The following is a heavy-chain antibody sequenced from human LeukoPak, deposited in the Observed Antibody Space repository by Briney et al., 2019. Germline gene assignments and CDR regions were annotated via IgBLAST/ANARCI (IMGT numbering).Heavy chain of an antibody. J-gene: IGHJ4*02. CDR3: AREARVGGALQY. D-gene: IGHD1-26*01. CDR1: GFTFSDYW. CDR2: INTDGTFI. V-gene: IGHV3-74*01. Sequence: GGSLGLSCAASGFTFSDYWMHWVRQAPGKGLVWVSRINTDGTFIRHADSVQGRFTISRDAAKNTLFLQMNSLRAEDTAVYYCAREARVGGALQYWGQGVLVTVSA.